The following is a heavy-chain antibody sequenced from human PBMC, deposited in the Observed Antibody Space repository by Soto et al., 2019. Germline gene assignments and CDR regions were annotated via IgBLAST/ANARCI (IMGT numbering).Heavy chain of an antibody. D-gene: IGHD3-22*01. Sequence: SVKVSCKASGGTFSSYAISWVRQAPGQGLEWMGGIIPIFGTANYAQKFQGRVTITADESTSTAYMELSSLRSEDTAVYYCAREANTYYYDPQAFDIWGQGTMVTVSS. V-gene: IGHV1-69*13. J-gene: IGHJ3*02. CDR1: GGTFSSYA. CDR2: IIPIFGTA. CDR3: AREANTYYYDPQAFDI.